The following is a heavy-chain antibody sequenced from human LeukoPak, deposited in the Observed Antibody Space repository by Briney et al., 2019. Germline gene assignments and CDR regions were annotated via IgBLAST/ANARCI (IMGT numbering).Heavy chain of an antibody. CDR1: GFTFSSYS. D-gene: IGHD6-19*01. CDR2: ISSSSSYI. CDR3: ARKGAIAVAGTDYYYYYMDV. Sequence: GGSLRLSCAASGFTFSSYSMNWVRQAPGKGLEWVSSISSSSSYIYYADSVKGRFTISRDNAKNSLYLQMNSLRAEDTAVYYCARKGAIAVAGTDYYYYYMDVWGKGTTVTISS. J-gene: IGHJ6*03. V-gene: IGHV3-21*01.